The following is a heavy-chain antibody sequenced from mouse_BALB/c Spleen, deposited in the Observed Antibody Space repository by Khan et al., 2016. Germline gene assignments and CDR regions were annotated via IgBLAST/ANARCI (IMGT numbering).Heavy chain of an antibody. CDR3: ARENYRYYFDY. D-gene: IGHD2-14*01. J-gene: IGHJ2*01. Sequence: EVELVESGGGLVQPGGSLKLSCAASGFTFSTYGMSWVRQTPDKRLELVATINSNGGSTYYPDSVKGRFTISRDNAKTTLYLQMSSLKSEDTAMSYCARENYRYYFDYWGQGTTLTVSS. CDR2: INSNGGST. CDR1: GFTFSTYG. V-gene: IGHV5-6-3*01.